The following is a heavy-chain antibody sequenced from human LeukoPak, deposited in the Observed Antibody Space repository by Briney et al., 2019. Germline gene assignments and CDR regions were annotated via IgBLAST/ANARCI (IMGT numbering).Heavy chain of an antibody. Sequence: SETLSLTCAVYGGSFSGYYWSWIRQLPGKGLEWIGEINQSGSTTYNPSLKSRVTISIDTSKNQFSLKLSSVTAADTAVYYCASEGVVVTANYYYGMDVWGQGTTVTVSS. J-gene: IGHJ6*02. CDR2: INQSGST. D-gene: IGHD2-21*02. CDR1: GGSFSGYY. CDR3: ASEGVVVTANYYYGMDV. V-gene: IGHV4-34*01.